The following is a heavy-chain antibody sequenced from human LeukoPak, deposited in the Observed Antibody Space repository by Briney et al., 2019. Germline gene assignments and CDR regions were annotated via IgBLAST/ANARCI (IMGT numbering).Heavy chain of an antibody. V-gene: IGHV4-59*01. D-gene: IGHD3-10*01. J-gene: IGHJ4*02. CDR2: VYYSGST. CDR3: ASHRRSHGSEY. CDR1: GGSFEHYF. Sequence: PSETLSLTCSVSGGSFEHYFWSWIRQPPGKGLEWIGYVYYSGSTDYSPSLKSRLTISGDTSKNQFSLKLSSVTAADTAVYYCASHRRSHGSEYWGQGTLVTVSS.